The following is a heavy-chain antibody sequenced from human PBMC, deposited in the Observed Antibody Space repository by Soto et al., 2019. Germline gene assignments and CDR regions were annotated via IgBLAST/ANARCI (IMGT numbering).Heavy chain of an antibody. J-gene: IGHJ4*02. V-gene: IGHV1-24*01. CDR3: ATDPTEYSRGWTDY. D-gene: IGHD6-19*01. CDR2: FDPEDGET. Sequence: ASVKVSCKVSGYTLTELSMHWVRQAPGKGLEGMGGFDPEDGETIYAQKFQGRVTMTEDTSTDTAYMELSSLRSEDTAVYYCATDPTEYSRGWTDYWGEGTQVTVSS. CDR1: GYTLTELS.